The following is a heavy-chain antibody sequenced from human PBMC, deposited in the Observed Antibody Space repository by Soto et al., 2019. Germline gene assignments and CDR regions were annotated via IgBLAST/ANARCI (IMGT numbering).Heavy chain of an antibody. CDR2: IIPILGIA. D-gene: IGHD2-2*01. V-gene: IGHV1-69*04. J-gene: IGHJ3*02. Sequence: SVKVSCKASGGTFSSYTISWVRQAPGQGLEWMGRIIPILGIANYAQKFQGRVTITADKSTSTAYMELSSLRSEDTAVYYCARDFVRPAAITEDAFDIWGQGTMVTVSS. CDR1: GGTFSSYT. CDR3: ARDFVRPAAITEDAFDI.